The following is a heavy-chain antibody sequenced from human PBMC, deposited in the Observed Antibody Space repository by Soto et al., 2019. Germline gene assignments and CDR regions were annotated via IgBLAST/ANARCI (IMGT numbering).Heavy chain of an antibody. CDR1: GFTFSSYG. CDR3: ARDGSLIAAAGLYYYYYGMDV. V-gene: IGHV3-33*01. J-gene: IGHJ6*02. Sequence: GGSLRLSCAASGFTFSSYGMHGVRQAPGKGLEWVAVIWYDGSNKYYADSVKGRFTISRDNSKNTLYLQMNSLRAEDTAVYYCARDGSLIAAAGLYYYYYGMDVWGQGTTVTVSS. CDR2: IWYDGSNK. D-gene: IGHD6-13*01.